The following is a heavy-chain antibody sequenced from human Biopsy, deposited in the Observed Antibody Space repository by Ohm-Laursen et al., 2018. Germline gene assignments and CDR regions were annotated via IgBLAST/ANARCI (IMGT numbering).Heavy chain of an antibody. CDR3: VKDRGAAGTDYYYGMDV. V-gene: IGHV3-21*01. CDR2: ITLSGSYV. CDR1: GFTFSNYN. D-gene: IGHD6-13*01. Sequence: SLRLSCAASGFTFSNYNMNWVRQAPGRGLEWVSSITLSGSYVYYADSVKGRFTISRDNSKNTLYLQMNSLRAEDTAVFYCVKDRGAAGTDYYYGMDVWGQGTTVTVSS. J-gene: IGHJ6*01.